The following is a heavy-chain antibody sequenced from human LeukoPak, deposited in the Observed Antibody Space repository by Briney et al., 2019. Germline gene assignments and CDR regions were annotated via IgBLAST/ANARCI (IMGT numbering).Heavy chain of an antibody. V-gene: IGHV3-21*01. CDR1: GFTFSSYS. Sequence: GGSLRLSCAASGFTFSSYSMNWVRQAPGKGLEWVSSISSSSSYIYYADSVKGRFAISRDNAKNSLYLQMNSLRAEDTAVYYCASGCSTSCNIRHPFDYWGQGTLVTVSS. D-gene: IGHD2-2*02. CDR2: ISSSSSYI. CDR3: ASGCSTSCNIRHPFDY. J-gene: IGHJ4*02.